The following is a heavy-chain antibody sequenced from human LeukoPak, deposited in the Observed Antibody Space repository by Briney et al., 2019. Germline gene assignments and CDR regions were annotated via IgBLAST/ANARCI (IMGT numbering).Heavy chain of an antibody. J-gene: IGHJ5*02. CDR3: ARAYGSGKGRFDP. CDR1: GFTFSSYS. V-gene: IGHV3-21*01. CDR2: ISSSSSYI. Sequence: GGSLRLSCAASGFTFSSYSMNWVRQAPGKGLEWVSSISSSSSYIYYADSVKGRFTISRDNAKNSLYLQMNSLRAEDTAVYYCARAYGSGKGRFDPWGQGTLVTVSS. D-gene: IGHD3-10*01.